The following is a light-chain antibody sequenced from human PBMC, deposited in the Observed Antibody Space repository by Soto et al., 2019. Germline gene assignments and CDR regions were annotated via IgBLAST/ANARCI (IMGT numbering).Light chain of an antibody. CDR3: AAWDASLSACV. V-gene: IGLV1-47*02. CDR1: YSNIGSNS. Sequence: QSVLTQPPSASGTAGQVVTISCSGGYSNIGSNSVYWYQHLPRMAPKLLIYYNNQRPSGVPDRFSGSRSGTSASLAIVGLRSEDEAVYYCAAWDASLSACVFGNGTKVTVL. CDR2: YNN. J-gene: IGLJ1*01.